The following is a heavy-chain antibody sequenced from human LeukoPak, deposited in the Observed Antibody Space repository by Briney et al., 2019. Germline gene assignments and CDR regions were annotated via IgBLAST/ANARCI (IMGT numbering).Heavy chain of an antibody. CDR3: ARRRGQSSGPSYYYFYMDV. Sequence: SETLSLTCTVSGGSISSYYWSWIRQPPGKGLEWIGYIYYNGITNYNPSLTSRVTISVDTSKNQFSLKLSSVTAADTAVYYCARRRGQSSGPSYYYFYMDVWGKGTTVTVSS. D-gene: IGHD2-8*02. CDR2: IYYNGIT. CDR1: GGSISSYY. V-gene: IGHV4-59*01. J-gene: IGHJ6*03.